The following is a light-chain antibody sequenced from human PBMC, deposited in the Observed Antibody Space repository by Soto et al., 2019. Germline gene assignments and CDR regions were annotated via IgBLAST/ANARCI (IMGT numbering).Light chain of an antibody. Sequence: IQLTQSPSSLSASVGDRVTITCQASQDISRYLNWYQQKPGKAPKLLIYDTSNLETGVPSRFSGSGSGTDFTFTISSLQPEDIATYYCQQYDNLPLTFGGGTKVDTK. CDR1: QDISRY. J-gene: IGKJ4*01. V-gene: IGKV1-33*01. CDR3: QQYDNLPLT. CDR2: DTS.